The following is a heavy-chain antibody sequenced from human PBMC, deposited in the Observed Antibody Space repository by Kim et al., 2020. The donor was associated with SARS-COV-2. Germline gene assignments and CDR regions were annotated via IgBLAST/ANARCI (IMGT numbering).Heavy chain of an antibody. CDR2: VYYSGST. J-gene: IGHJ6*02. CDR1: GGSISSGGYY. V-gene: IGHV4-31*03. Sequence: SETLSLTCTVSGGSISSGGYYWSWIRQHPGKGLEWIGYVYYSGSTHYNPSLKSRVTISVDTSKNQFSLKLSSVTAADTAVYFCARDVGYGSGSYGMDVWGQGTTVTVSS. CDR3: ARDVGYGSGSYGMDV. D-gene: IGHD3-10*01.